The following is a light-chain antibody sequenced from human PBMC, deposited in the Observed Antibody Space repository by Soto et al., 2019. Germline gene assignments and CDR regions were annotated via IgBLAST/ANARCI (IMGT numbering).Light chain of an antibody. CDR2: GAS. V-gene: IGKV3-15*01. J-gene: IGKJ2*01. CDR3: QQYNNWPPYT. CDR1: QSVSSN. Sequence: EIVMTQSPATLSVSPGERATLSCRASQSVSSNLAWYQQKPGQAPRLLIYGASTRATGIPARFSDSGSGKEFTPTISSLQSEDFAVYYCQQYNNWPPYTFGQGTKLEIK.